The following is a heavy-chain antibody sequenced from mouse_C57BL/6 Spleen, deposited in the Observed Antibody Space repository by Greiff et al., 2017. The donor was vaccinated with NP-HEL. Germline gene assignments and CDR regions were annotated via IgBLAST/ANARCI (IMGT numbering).Heavy chain of an antibody. D-gene: IGHD4-1*01. J-gene: IGHJ4*01. V-gene: IGHV1-72*01. CDR3: AREGNLGRGYAMDY. CDR2: IDPNSGGT. Sequence: QVQLKESGAELVKPGASVKLSCKASGYTFTSYWMHWVKQRPGRGLEWIGRIDPNSGGTKYNEKFKSKATLTVDKPSSTAYMQLSSLTSEDSAVYYCAREGNLGRGYAMDYWGQGTSVTVSS. CDR1: GYTFTSYW.